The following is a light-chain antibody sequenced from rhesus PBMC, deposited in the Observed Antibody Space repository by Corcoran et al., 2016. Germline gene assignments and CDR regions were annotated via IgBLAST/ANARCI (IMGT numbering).Light chain of an antibody. CDR2: AAT. CDR3: QQYKSYPFT. Sequence: DIQMTQSPSSLSASVGDTVTITCRASQGISSYLNWFQQKPGKAPKLLIYAATTLQSGVPSRFSGSGSVTDFTLTISSLQPEDFATYYCQQYKSYPFTFGPGTKLDIK. V-gene: IGKV1-28*02. CDR1: QGISSY. J-gene: IGKJ3*01.